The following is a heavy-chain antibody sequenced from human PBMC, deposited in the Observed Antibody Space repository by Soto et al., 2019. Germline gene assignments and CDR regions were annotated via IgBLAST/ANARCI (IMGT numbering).Heavy chain of an antibody. J-gene: IGHJ5*02. D-gene: IGHD3-10*02. Sequence: ASVKVSCKASGYTFTTYFIHWVRQAPGQRPEWLGWINAGNGNTYYSEKFEGRVTFTRDTLATTVNMELTSLTYEDTAVYYCGRDQSGIGYYVDWFDPWGQGTLVTVSS. CDR3: GRDQSGIGYYVDWFDP. CDR1: GYTFTTYF. V-gene: IGHV1-3*01. CDR2: INAGNGNT.